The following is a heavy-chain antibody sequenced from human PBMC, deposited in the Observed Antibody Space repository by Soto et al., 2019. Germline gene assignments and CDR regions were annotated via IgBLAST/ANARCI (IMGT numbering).Heavy chain of an antibody. CDR1: GYSFTSCW. V-gene: IGHV5-51*01. CDR2: IYPGDSDT. CDR3: ARMPMTTVSPDYYYYYGMDV. Sequence: PGESLKISCKGSGYSFTSCWIGWVRQMPGKGLEWMGIIYPGDSDTRYSPSFQGQVTISADKSISTAYLQWSSLKASDTAMYYCARMPMTTVSPDYYYYYGMDVWGQGTTVTVSS. D-gene: IGHD4-4*01. J-gene: IGHJ6*02.